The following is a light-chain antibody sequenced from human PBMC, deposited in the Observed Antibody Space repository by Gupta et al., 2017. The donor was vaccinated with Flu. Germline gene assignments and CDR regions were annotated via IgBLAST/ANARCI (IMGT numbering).Light chain of an antibody. CDR1: SSNIGRYT. V-gene: IGLV1-44*01. J-gene: IGLJ1*01. Sequence: QSALTQPPSASGPPGQRVTFSCSGSSSNIGRYTVDWYQQLPGAAPKLLIYDFSDRPSGVPARFSGSKSGTSASLAISGLQSEDEADYYCEVWDDSLGGHYVFGAGTKVTVL. CDR2: DFS. CDR3: EVWDDSLGGHYV.